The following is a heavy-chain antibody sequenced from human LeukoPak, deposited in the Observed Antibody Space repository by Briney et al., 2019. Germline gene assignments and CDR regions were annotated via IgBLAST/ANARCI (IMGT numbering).Heavy chain of an antibody. D-gene: IGHD3-10*01. CDR1: GFTFISYA. J-gene: IGHJ4*02. Sequence: PGRSVRLSCAASGFTFISYAMHWVRQAPGKGLECVAVISYDGSNKYYADSVKGRFTFSRDNSKNTLYLQMDSLRAEDTAVYYCARGLQCYYGSGSYPYYFDYWGQGALVTVSS. V-gene: IGHV3-30*04. CDR2: ISYDGSNK. CDR3: ARGLQCYYGSGSYPYYFDY.